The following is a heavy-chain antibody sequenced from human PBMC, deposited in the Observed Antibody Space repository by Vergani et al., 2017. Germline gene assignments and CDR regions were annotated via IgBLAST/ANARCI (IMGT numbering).Heavy chain of an antibody. CDR2: IYSGGST. CDR1: GFTVSSNY. CDR3: ARATGPSNYGQLVLYYYYMDV. V-gene: IGHV3-53*02. D-gene: IGHD6-6*01. J-gene: IGHJ6*03. Sequence: EVQLVETGGGLIQPGGSLGLSCAASGFTVSSNYMSWVRQAPGKGLEWVSVIYSGGSTYYADSVKGRFTISRDNSKNTLYLQMNSLRAEDTAVYYCARATGPSNYGQLVLYYYYMDVWGKGTTVTVSS.